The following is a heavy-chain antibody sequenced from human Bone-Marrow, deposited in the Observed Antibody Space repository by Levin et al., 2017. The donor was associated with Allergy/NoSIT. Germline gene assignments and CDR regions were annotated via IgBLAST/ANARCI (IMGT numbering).Heavy chain of an antibody. Sequence: GGSLRLSCAASGFSFSDAWMTWVRQAAGKGLEWVGRIKTKPEGGTADYAAPVQGRFTISRDDSKNTLYLQMNSLKTEDTAVYYCAAHRNLDVWGQGTLVTVSS. J-gene: IGHJ4*02. V-gene: IGHV3-15*01. CDR3: AAHRNLDV. D-gene: IGHD1-14*01. CDR1: GFSFSDAW. CDR2: IKTKPEGGTA.